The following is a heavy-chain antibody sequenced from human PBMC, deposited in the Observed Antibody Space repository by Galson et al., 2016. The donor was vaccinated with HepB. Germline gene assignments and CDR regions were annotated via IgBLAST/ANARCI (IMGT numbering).Heavy chain of an antibody. V-gene: IGHV4-31*03. CDR1: GGSISSAGFY. CDR2: IYYGGSP. J-gene: IGHJ5*02. D-gene: IGHD1-26*01. Sequence: TLSLTCTVSGGSISSAGFYWTWIRQLPGRGLEWIGDIYYGGSPLYNPSLQSRVTMSVATSNNQFSLRLNSVTAADTAVYYCARDNVMGAKNWFHPWGQGTLVTVSA. CDR3: ARDNVMGAKNWFHP.